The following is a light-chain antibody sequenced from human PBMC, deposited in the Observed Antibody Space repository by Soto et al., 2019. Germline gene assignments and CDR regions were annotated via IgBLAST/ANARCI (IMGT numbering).Light chain of an antibody. CDR2: DAS. J-gene: IGKJ4*01. CDR3: QQRSGWPLT. Sequence: EIVLTQSPATLSLSPGERATLSCRASQSVSSYLAWYQQKPGQAPRLLIYDASNRATGIPARFSGSGSGTEFTLTINSLQSEDFAVYYCQQRSGWPLTFGGGTKVDIK. V-gene: IGKV3-11*01. CDR1: QSVSSY.